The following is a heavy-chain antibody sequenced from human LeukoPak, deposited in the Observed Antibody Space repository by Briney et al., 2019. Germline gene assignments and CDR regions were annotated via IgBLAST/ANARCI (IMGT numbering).Heavy chain of an antibody. CDR3: AREPWSGSDEGYYMDV. J-gene: IGHJ6*03. CDR1: GGTFSSYA. V-gene: IGHV1-69*05. CDR2: IIPIFGTA. Sequence: GASVKVSCKASGGTFSSYAISWVRQAPGQGLEWMGGIIPIFGTANYAQKFQGRVTITTDESTSTAYMELSSLRSEDTAVYYCAREPWSGSDEGYYMDVWGKGTTVTVSS. D-gene: IGHD3-3*01.